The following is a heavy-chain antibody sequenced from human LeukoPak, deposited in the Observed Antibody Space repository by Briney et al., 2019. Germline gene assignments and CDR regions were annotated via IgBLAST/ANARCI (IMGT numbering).Heavy chain of an antibody. J-gene: IGHJ6*03. CDR3: ARRDYYYYMDV. CDR1: GCVFTRYW. CDR2: IYSGDSDT. V-gene: IGHV5-51*01. Sequence: GGALQIPCRGSGCVFTRYWIGWGRPMPGKGLEGMGGIYSGDSDTRYSASFEGQGTISADKYIRTAYLQWSSLKASDTAMYYCARRDYYYYMDVWGKGTTVTVSS.